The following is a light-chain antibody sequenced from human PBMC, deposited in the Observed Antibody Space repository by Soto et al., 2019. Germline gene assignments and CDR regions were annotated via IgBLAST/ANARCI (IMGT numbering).Light chain of an antibody. CDR1: SSDIGAYNH. CDR2: DVS. Sequence: QSALTQPASVSGSPGQSITISCTGTSSDIGAYNHVSWYQHHPGKAPKLIIYDVSNRPSGVSNRFSGSKSGNTASLTVSGLQAEDEADYYCSSYSSVTTLWVFGGGTKLTVL. V-gene: IGLV2-14*01. CDR3: SSYSSVTTLWV. J-gene: IGLJ3*02.